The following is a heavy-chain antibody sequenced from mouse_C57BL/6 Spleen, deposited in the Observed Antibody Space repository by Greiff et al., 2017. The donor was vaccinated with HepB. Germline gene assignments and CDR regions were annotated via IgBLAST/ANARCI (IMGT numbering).Heavy chain of an antibody. CDR1: GYTFTDYY. D-gene: IGHD1-1*01. Sequence: VQLQQSGPVLVKPGASVKMSCKASGYTFTDYYMNWVKQSHGKSLEWIGVINPYNGGTSYNQKFKGKATLTVDKSSSTAYMELNSLTSEDSAVYYCARRDTTVVPYFDYWGQGTTLTVSS. CDR3: ARRDTTVVPYFDY. CDR2: INPYNGGT. J-gene: IGHJ2*01. V-gene: IGHV1-19*01.